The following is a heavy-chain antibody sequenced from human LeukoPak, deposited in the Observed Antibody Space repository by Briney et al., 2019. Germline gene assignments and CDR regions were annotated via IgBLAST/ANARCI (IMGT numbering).Heavy chain of an antibody. CDR2: ISAYNGNT. V-gene: IGHV1-18*01. J-gene: IGHJ5*02. D-gene: IGHD1-20*01. Sequence: GASVKVPCKASGYTFTSYGISWVRQAPGQGLEWMGWISAYNGNTNYAQKLQGRVTITTDTSTSTAYMELRSLRSDDTAVYCCARDLYNWNPFDAWGEGTLLTVSS. CDR1: GYTFTSYG. CDR3: ARDLYNWNPFDA.